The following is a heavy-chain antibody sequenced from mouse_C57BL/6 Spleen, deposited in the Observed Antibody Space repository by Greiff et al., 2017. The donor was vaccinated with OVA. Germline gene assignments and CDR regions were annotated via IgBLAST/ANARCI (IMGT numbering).Heavy chain of an antibody. J-gene: IGHJ4*01. V-gene: IGHV1-53*01. CDR1: GYTFTSYW. CDR3: AREISYSAYAMDY. Sequence: VQLQQPGTELVKPGASVKLSCKASGYTFTSYWMHWVKQRPGQGLEWIGNINPSNGGTNYNEKFKSKATLTVDKSYSTAYMQLSSLTSEDSAVYYCAREISYSAYAMDYWGQGTSVTVSS. D-gene: IGHD2-12*01. CDR2: INPSNGGT.